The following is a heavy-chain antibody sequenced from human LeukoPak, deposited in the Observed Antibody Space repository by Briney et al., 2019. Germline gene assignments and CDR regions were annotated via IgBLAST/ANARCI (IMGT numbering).Heavy chain of an antibody. CDR2: MTGSGDTT. CDR3: AKDRIGAVMYFDD. Sequence: GGTLRLSCAASGLTFSNYGMSWVRQAPGKGLEWVSAMTGSGDTTYYADSAKGRFTISRDNSKNTLYLQMNSLRAEDTAVYYCAKDRIGAVMYFDDWGQGTLVTVSS. J-gene: IGHJ4*02. CDR1: GLTFSNYG. D-gene: IGHD6-13*01. V-gene: IGHV3-23*01.